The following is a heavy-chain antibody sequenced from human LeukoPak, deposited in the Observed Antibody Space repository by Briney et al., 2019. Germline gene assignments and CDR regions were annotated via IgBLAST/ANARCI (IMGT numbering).Heavy chain of an antibody. V-gene: IGHV3-23*01. CDR1: GLIFSSYA. CDR2: ISGSGGST. Sequence: GGSLRLSCAASGLIFSSYAMSWVRQAPGKGLEWVSAISGSGGSTYYADSVKGRFTISRDNSKNTLYLQMNSLRAEDTAVYYCAKNTGPYAYYFDYWGQGTLVTVSS. J-gene: IGHJ4*02. D-gene: IGHD2-2*01. CDR3: AKNTGPYAYYFDY.